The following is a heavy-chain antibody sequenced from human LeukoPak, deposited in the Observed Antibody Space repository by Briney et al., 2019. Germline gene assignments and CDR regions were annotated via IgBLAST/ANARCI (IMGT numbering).Heavy chain of an antibody. CDR2: INWNGGST. J-gene: IGHJ4*02. CDR3: ARVDYDILTGYFDY. D-gene: IGHD3-9*01. Sequence: GGSLRLSCAASGFTFDDHGMSWVRRAPGKGLEWVSGINWNGGSTGYADSVKGRLTISRDNAKNSLYQQMNSLRAEDTAAYYCARVDYDILTGYFDYWGQRTLVTVSS. V-gene: IGHV3-20*04. CDR1: GFTFDDHG.